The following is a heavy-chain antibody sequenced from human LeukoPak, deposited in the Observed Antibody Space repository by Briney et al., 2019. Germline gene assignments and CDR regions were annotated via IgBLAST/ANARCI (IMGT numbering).Heavy chain of an antibody. D-gene: IGHD3-9*01. CDR3: TTDSPPPGYFDWLLSLDY. CDR2: ISSSSSYI. Sequence: GGSLRLSCAASGFTFSSYSMNWVRQAPGKGLEWVSSISSSSSYIYYADSVKGRFTISRDNAKNSLYLQMDSLRAEDTAVYYCTTDSPPPGYFDWLLSLDYWGQGTLVTVSS. J-gene: IGHJ4*02. V-gene: IGHV3-21*01. CDR1: GFTFSSYS.